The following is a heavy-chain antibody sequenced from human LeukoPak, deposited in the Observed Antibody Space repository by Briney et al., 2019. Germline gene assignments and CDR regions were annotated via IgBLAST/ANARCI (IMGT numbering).Heavy chain of an antibody. CDR2: IYTSGST. D-gene: IGHD1-26*01. J-gene: IGHJ4*02. CDR1: GGSILTYS. Sequence: PSETLSLTCIVSGGSILTYSWNWIRQSPGKGPEWIGRIYTSGSTNYNPSLKSRVTISVDTSKNQFSLKLSSVTAADTAVYYCARGYTGSYSDYWGQGTLVTVSS. CDR3: ARGYTGSYSDY. V-gene: IGHV4-4*08.